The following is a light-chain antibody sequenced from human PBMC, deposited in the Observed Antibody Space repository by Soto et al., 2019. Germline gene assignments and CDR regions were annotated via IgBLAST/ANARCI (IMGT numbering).Light chain of an antibody. CDR3: QQYGRSPPFT. V-gene: IGKV3-20*01. Sequence: EIVLTQSPGTLSLSPGDRATLSCRASQSVSSSYIAWYQQHPGEAPRLLISGASSRVTGMPDRFSGSSSGTDFTLTIISLQPEDFSVNFCQQYGRSPPFTFGQGTKVEIK. J-gene: IGKJ2*01. CDR1: QSVSSSY. CDR2: GAS.